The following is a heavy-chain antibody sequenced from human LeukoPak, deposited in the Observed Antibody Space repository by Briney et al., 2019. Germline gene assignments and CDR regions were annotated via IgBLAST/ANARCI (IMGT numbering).Heavy chain of an antibody. D-gene: IGHD2-2*01. J-gene: IGHJ5*02. CDR1: GGYISSGSYY. V-gene: IGHV4-61*02. CDR3: ARGVPAALGNWFDP. Sequence: SQTLSLTCTVSGGYISSGSYYWSWIRQPAGKGLEWIGRIYTSGSTNYNPSLKSRVTISVDTSKNQFSLKLSSVTAADTAVYYCARGVPAALGNWFDPWGQGTLVTVSS. CDR2: IYTSGST.